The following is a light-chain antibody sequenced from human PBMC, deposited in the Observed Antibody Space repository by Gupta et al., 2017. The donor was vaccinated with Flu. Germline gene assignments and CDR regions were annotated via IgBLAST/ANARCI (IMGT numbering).Light chain of an antibody. CDR3: HQYEVWPRYT. CDR2: SVS. V-gene: IGKV3-15*01. CDR1: QSVDSN. J-gene: IGKJ2*01. Sequence: EIVLTQSPATLSVAPGDRATLSCRASQSVDSNLAWFQQKPGQPPRVLIYSVSTRANGIPARFSGSGSGTDFTLTISSLQSEDFAVYYCHQYEVWPRYTFGQGTKLEIK.